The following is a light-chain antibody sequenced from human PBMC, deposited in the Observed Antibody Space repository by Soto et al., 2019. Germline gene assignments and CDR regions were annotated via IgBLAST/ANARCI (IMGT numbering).Light chain of an antibody. J-gene: IGKJ1*01. Sequence: DIVMTQSPLSLPVTPGEPASISCRSSQSLLYSNGYNYLDWYLQKPGQSPQLLIYLGSNRASGVPDRFSGSGSGTDFTLKISGVEAEDVGVYYCMQALQPPWTFGQGTKVDIK. CDR2: LGS. V-gene: IGKV2-28*01. CDR3: MQALQPPWT. CDR1: QSLLYSNGYNY.